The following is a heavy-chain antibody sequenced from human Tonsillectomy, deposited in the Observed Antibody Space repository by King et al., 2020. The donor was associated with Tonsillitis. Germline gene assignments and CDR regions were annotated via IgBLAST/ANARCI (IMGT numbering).Heavy chain of an antibody. Sequence: VQLVESGGGVVQPGGSLRLSCAASGFTFSSYGMHWVRQAPGKGLEWVAFIRYDGYNKYYVDSVKGRFTISRDNSKNTLYLQMNSLRAEDTALYYCATDCSLTGGGGAFDIWGQGTMVTVSS. V-gene: IGHV3-30*02. CDR1: GFTFSSYG. D-gene: IGHD7-27*01. CDR3: ATDCSLTGGGGAFDI. J-gene: IGHJ3*02. CDR2: IRYDGYNK.